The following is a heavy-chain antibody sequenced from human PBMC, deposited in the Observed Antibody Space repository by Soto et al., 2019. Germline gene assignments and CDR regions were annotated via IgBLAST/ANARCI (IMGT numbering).Heavy chain of an antibody. V-gene: IGHV3-48*02. J-gene: IGHJ6*02. CDR3: ARDLRAAAGRRHYYYYYGMDV. CDR2: ISSSSSTI. D-gene: IGHD6-13*01. Sequence: EVQLVESGGGLVQPGGSLRLSCAASGFTFSSYSMNWVRQAPGKGLEWVSYISSSSSTIYYAYSVKGRFTISRDNAKNSLYLQMNSLRDEDTAVYYCARDLRAAAGRRHYYYYYGMDVWGQGTTVTVAS. CDR1: GFTFSSYS.